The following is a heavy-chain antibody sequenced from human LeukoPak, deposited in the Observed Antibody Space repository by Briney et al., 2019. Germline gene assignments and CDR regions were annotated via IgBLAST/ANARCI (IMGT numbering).Heavy chain of an antibody. V-gene: IGHV1-46*01. Sequence: GASVKVSCKASGYTFTSYYMHWVRQAPGQGLEWMGIINPSGGSTSYAQKFQGRVTMTRDTSTSTVYMELSSLRPEDTAVYYCARSREGGYVGAPFDYWGQGTLVTVSS. CDR3: ARSREGGYVGAPFDY. CDR1: GYTFTSYY. J-gene: IGHJ4*02. CDR2: INPSGGST. D-gene: IGHD5-12*01.